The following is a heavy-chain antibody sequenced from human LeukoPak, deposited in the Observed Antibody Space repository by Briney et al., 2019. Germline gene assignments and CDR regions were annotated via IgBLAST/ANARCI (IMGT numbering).Heavy chain of an antibody. CDR1: GGSISSGDYY. J-gene: IGHJ5*02. Sequence: SQTLSLTCTVSGGSISSGDYYWSWIRQPPGKGLEWIGYIYCSGSTYYNPSLKSRVTISVDTSKNQFSLKLSSVTAADTAVYYCARDVGYCSSTSCYNWFDPWGQGTLVTVSS. CDR3: ARDVGYCSSTSCYNWFDP. CDR2: IYCSGST. V-gene: IGHV4-30-4*08. D-gene: IGHD2-2*03.